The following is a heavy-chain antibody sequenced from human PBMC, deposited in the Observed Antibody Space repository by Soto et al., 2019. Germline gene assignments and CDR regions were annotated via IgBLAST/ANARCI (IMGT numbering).Heavy chain of an antibody. J-gene: IGHJ4*02. CDR2: IWYDGSNN. CDR1: GFTFSNYG. Sequence: QVQLVESGGGVVQPGRSLRLSCAASGFTFSNYGMHWVRQAPGKGLEWVALIWYDGSNNYYADSVKGRFTISRDNSKHTLSLQMNSLRAEDTAVYYCARGEMANELDYWGQGTLVTVSS. V-gene: IGHV3-33*01. D-gene: IGHD3-10*01. CDR3: ARGEMANELDY.